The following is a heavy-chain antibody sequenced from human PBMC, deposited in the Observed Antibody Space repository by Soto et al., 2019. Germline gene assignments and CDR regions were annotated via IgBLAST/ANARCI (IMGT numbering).Heavy chain of an antibody. CDR3: ASGLGVTTLLGYYYYYMDV. Sequence: ASVKVSCKASGYTFISYDINWVRQATGQGLEWMGWMNPNSGNTGYAQKFQGRVTMTRNTSISTAYMELSSLRSEDTAVYYCASGLGVTTLLGYYYYYMDVWGKGTTVTVSS. D-gene: IGHD4-17*01. V-gene: IGHV1-8*01. CDR2: MNPNSGNT. J-gene: IGHJ6*03. CDR1: GYTFISYD.